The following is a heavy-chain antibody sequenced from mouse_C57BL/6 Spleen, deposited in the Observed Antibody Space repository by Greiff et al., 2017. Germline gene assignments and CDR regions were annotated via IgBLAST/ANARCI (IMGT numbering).Heavy chain of an antibody. CDR3: ARLGHWDRGYFDY. J-gene: IGHJ2*01. Sequence: QVQLQQSDAELVKPGASVKISCKVSGYTFTDHTIHWMKQRPEQGLEWIGYIYPRDGSPKYNEKFKGKATLTADKSSSTAYMQLNSLTTEDSAVYFCARLGHWDRGYFDYWGQGTTLTVSS. D-gene: IGHD4-1*01. CDR1: GYTFTDHT. CDR2: IYPRDGSP. V-gene: IGHV1-78*01.